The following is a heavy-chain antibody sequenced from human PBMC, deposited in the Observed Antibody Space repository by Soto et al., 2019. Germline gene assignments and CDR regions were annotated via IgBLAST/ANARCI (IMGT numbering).Heavy chain of an antibody. Sequence: HPGGSLRHSCAASGFPFSNYGMHWVRQAPGKGLEWVAVVWYDGSNKAYADSVKGRFTISRDNSKNTLYLQMNSLRVEDTAVYSCARDGANTYLPDYWGQGTLVTVSS. CDR1: GFPFSNYG. V-gene: IGHV3-33*08. D-gene: IGHD2-21*01. CDR3: ARDGANTYLPDY. J-gene: IGHJ4*02. CDR2: VWYDGSNK.